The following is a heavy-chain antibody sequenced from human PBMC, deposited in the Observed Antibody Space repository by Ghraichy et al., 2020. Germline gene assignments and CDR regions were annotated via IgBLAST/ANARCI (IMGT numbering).Heavy chain of an antibody. D-gene: IGHD2-8*01. Sequence: GGSLRLSCSASGFTFGSYGMSWVRQAPGKGLEWVSSIHSGGYTFYADSVRGRFTISRDNSENTLHLQMSSLRAEDTAVYYCAYYCTSGTSCYLVDVWGQGPTVTVSS. J-gene: IGHJ6*02. CDR3: AYYCTSGTSCYLVDV. V-gene: IGHV3-23*01. CDR2: IHSGGYT. CDR1: GFTFGSYG.